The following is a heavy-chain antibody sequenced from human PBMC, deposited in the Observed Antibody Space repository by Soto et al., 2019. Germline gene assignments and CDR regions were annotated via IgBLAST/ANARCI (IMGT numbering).Heavy chain of an antibody. D-gene: IGHD1-20*01. Sequence: SETLSLTCSVSGVSVTGYYWTWIRHSPGKGLEWIGYVYHTGNTYYNPSLKSRVTISLDTSKNQVSLRLRSVTAADTAVYYCAREQYNWKLWGQGTLVTVSS. V-gene: IGHV4-59*02. CDR3: AREQYNWKL. CDR1: GVSVTGYY. J-gene: IGHJ4*02. CDR2: VYHTGNT.